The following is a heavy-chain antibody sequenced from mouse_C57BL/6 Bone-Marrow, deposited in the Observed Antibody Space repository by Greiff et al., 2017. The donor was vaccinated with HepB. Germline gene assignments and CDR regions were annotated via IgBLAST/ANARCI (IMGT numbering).Heavy chain of an antibody. CDR3: ARDGRQVFPFAY. J-gene: IGHJ3*01. CDR2: SRNKANDYTT. CDR1: GFTFSDFY. Sequence: EVKLVESGGGLVQSGRSLRLSCATSGFTFSDFYMEWVRQAPGKGLEWIAASRNKANDYTTEYSASVKGRFIVSRDTSQSILYLQMNALRAEDTAIYYCARDGRQVFPFAYWGQGTLVTVSA. V-gene: IGHV7-1*01. D-gene: IGHD3-2*01.